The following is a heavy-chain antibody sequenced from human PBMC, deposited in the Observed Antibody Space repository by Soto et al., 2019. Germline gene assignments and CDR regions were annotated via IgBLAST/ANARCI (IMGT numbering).Heavy chain of an antibody. J-gene: IGHJ6*02. CDR2: IIPIFGTA. V-gene: IGHV1-69*01. Sequence: QVQLVQSGAEVKKPGSSVKVSCKASGGTFSSYAISWVRQAPGQGLEWMGGIIPIFGTANYAQKFQGRVTINADESTSTAYMELSSLRSEDTAVYYCARDLSGGSAPFYGMDVWGQGTTVTVSS. CDR3: ARDLSGGSAPFYGMDV. D-gene: IGHD1-26*01. CDR1: GGTFSSYA.